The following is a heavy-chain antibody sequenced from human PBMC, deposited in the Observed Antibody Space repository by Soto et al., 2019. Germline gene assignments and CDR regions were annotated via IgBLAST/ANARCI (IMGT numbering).Heavy chain of an antibody. Sequence: SETLSVTCTVSGGSISSNNWWSWVRQPLGKGLEWIGEIYHSGSTNYNPSLKSRVIISVETSKNQFSLRLSSVTAADTTAYYCASSIAASGTYYLDFWSKGIMVTVS. V-gene: IGHV4-4*02. D-gene: IGHD6-13*01. CDR3: ASSIAASGTYYLDF. J-gene: IGHJ6*03. CDR1: GGSISSNNW. CDR2: IYHSGST.